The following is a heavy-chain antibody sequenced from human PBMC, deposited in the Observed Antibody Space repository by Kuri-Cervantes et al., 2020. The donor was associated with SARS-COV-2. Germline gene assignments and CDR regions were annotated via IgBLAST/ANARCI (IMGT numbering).Heavy chain of an antibody. V-gene: IGHV4-34*01. CDR1: GGSFSGYY. CDR3: ARGVVPAATKIKKNFGYFDL. Sequence: GSLRLSCAVYGGSFSGYYWSWIRQPPGKGLEWIGEINHSGSTNYNPSLKSRLTISVDTSKNQFSLKLSSVTAADTAVYHCARGVVPAATKIKKNFGYFDLWGRGTLVTVSS. D-gene: IGHD2-2*01. CDR2: INHSGST. J-gene: IGHJ2*01.